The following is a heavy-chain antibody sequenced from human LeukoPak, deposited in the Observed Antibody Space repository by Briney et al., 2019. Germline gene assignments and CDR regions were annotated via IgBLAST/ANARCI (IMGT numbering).Heavy chain of an antibody. CDR1: GGTFSSYA. V-gene: IGHV1-8*02. J-gene: IGHJ4*02. D-gene: IGHD5-24*01. CDR3: ARDRDGYKGIYDY. CDR2: TNPNSGNT. Sequence: VASVKVSCKASGGTFSSYAITWVRQAPGQGLEWMGWTNPNSGNTGYAQKFQGRVTMTRNTSISTAYMELSSLRSEDTAVYYCARDRDGYKGIYDYWGQGTLVTVSS.